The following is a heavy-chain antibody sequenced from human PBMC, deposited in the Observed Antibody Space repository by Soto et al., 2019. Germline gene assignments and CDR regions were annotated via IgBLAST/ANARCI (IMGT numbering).Heavy chain of an antibody. D-gene: IGHD6-19*01. Sequence: QVHLVQSGAEMKKPGASVRVSCQASGYTFTSYDISWVRQATGQGLEWMGWMNPNSANTGYAQKFQGRVTMTRNTSIATAYMERTSLRSEDTAVYYCARGSRYSSGRESLDYWGQGTLVTVSS. CDR3: ARGSRYSSGRESLDY. J-gene: IGHJ4*02. V-gene: IGHV1-8*01. CDR2: MNPNSANT. CDR1: GYTFTSYD.